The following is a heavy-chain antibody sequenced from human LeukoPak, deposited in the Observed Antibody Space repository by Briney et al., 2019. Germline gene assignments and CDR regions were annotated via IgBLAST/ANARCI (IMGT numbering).Heavy chain of an antibody. CDR3: AKQPSLSSLIDY. J-gene: IGHJ4*02. V-gene: IGHV3-23*01. Sequence: PSETLSLTCAVYGGSFSGYYWSWVRQAPGKGLEWVSAISGSGGSSYYADSVKGRFTISRDNSKNTLYLQMNSLRAEDTAVYYCAKQPSLSSLIDYWGQGTLVTVSS. CDR2: ISGSGGSS. D-gene: IGHD6-13*01. CDR1: GGSFSGYY.